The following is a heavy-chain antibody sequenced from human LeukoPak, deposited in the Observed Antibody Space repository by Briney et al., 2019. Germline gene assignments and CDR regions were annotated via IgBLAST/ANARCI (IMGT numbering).Heavy chain of an antibody. Sequence: GRSLRLSCAASGFTFSTYSIHWVRQAPGKGLEWVAVISYDGTNKYYADSVKGRFTISRDNSKNTLYLQMNSLRAEDTAVYYCARAIPTDYYDGSPPLDYWGQGTLATVSS. J-gene: IGHJ4*02. CDR2: ISYDGTNK. CDR1: GFTFSTYS. CDR3: ARAIPTDYYDGSPPLDY. V-gene: IGHV3-30-3*01. D-gene: IGHD3-22*01.